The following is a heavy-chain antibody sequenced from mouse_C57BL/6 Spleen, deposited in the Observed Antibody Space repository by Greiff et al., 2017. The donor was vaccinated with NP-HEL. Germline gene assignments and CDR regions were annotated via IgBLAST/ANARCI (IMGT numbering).Heavy chain of an antibody. CDR3: ARSRDDGYYWFAY. J-gene: IGHJ3*01. D-gene: IGHD2-3*01. CDR1: GYAFSSYW. CDR2: IYPGDGDT. V-gene: IGHV1-80*01. Sequence: QVQLQQSGAELVKPGASVKISCKASGYAFSSYWMNWVKQRPGKGLEWIGQIYPGDGDTNYNGKFKGKATLTADKSSSTAYMQLSSLTSEDSAVYFCARSRDDGYYWFAYWGQGTLVTVSA.